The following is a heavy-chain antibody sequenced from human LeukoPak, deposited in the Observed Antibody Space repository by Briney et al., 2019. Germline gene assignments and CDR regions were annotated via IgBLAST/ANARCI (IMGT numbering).Heavy chain of an antibody. CDR2: ISSSSSTI. V-gene: IGHV3-48*01. CDR1: GFTFSSYS. Sequence: GGFLRLSCAASGFTFSSYSMNWVRQAPGKGLEWVSYISSSSSTIYYADSVKGRFTISRDNAKNSLYLQMNSLRAEDTAIYYCARRSYCYSTSCYGYWFDSWGQGTLVTVSS. CDR3: ARRSYCYSTSCYGYWFDS. J-gene: IGHJ5*01. D-gene: IGHD2-2*01.